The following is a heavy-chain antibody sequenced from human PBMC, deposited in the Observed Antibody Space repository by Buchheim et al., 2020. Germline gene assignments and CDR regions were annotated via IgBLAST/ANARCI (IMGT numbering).Heavy chain of an antibody. V-gene: IGHV3-30*03. Sequence: QVQLVESGGGVVQPGRSLRLSCAASGFTFSSYGMHWVRQAPGKGLEWVAVISYDGSNKYYADSVKGRFTISRDNSKNTLYLQMNSLRAEDTAVYYCALLRTGAPHWGQGTL. CDR1: GFTFSSYG. D-gene: IGHD1-1*01. CDR2: ISYDGSNK. CDR3: ALLRTGAPH. J-gene: IGHJ4*02.